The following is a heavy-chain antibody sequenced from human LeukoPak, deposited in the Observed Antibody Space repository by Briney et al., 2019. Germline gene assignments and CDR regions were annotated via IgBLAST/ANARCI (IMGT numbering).Heavy chain of an antibody. CDR2: ISGSGGST. CDR3: ARRFIGDYYHYGMDV. Sequence: GGSLRLSCAASGFTFSSYAMSWVRQAPGKGLEGVSGISGSGGSTYYADSVKGRFTISRGNSENTLYLQMNNLRAEDTAVYYCARRFIGDYYHYGMDVWGQGTTVTVSS. D-gene: IGHD3-16*02. CDR1: GFTFSSYA. J-gene: IGHJ6*02. V-gene: IGHV3-23*01.